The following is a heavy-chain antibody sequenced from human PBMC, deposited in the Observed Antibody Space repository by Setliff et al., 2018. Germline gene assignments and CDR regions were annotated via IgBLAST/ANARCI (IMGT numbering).Heavy chain of an antibody. CDR3: ARDQWVRSPPLYFSYSMDV. J-gene: IGHJ6*02. V-gene: IGHV4-39*07. Sequence: LSLTCTVSGGSVSSASHYWGWIRQAPGKGMEWIGSVYYSGYTYYKPSLQSRVTMSVDTSKNQFSLKLTSVTAADTAVYYCARDQWVRSPPLYFSYSMDVWGQGTTVTVSS. D-gene: IGHD5-12*01. CDR2: VYYSGYT. CDR1: GGSVSSASHY.